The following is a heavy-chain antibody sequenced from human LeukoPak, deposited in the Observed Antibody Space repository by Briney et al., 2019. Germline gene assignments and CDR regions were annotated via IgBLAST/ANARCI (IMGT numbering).Heavy chain of an antibody. CDR2: ISRSGGST. CDR3: AKPYYYDSTGYEYYYYGMDV. J-gene: IGHJ6*02. CDR1: GFTFSRYA. D-gene: IGHD3-22*01. Sequence: PGGPLRLSCAGSGFTFSRYAMSWVRQAPGKGLEWVSAISRSGGSTYYADSVKGRSTISRDNSKNTLYLQMSSLRAEDTAIYYCAKPYYYDSTGYEYYYYGMDVWGQGTTVTVSS. V-gene: IGHV3-23*01.